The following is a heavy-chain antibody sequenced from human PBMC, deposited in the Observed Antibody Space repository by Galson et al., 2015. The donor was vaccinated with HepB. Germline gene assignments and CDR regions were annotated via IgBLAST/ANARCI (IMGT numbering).Heavy chain of an antibody. J-gene: IGHJ5*02. CDR2: ISYDGSNK. CDR1: GFTFSGCA. Sequence: SLRLSCAASGFTFSGCAMHWVRQAPGKELEWVAVISYDGSNKYYADSVKGRFTISRGNSKNTLYLQMNSLRAEDTAVYYCAKEGIVVVPAAMRDNWFDPWGQGTLVTVSS. D-gene: IGHD2-2*01. CDR3: AKEGIVVVPAAMRDNWFDP. V-gene: IGHV3-30-3*01.